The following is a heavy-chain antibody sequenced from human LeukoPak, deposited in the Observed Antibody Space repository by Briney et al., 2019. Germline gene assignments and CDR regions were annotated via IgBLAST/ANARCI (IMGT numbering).Heavy chain of an antibody. J-gene: IGHJ4*02. D-gene: IGHD1-26*01. V-gene: IGHV3-23*01. Sequence: LSGGSLRLSCAASGFTFSSYAMSWVRQAPGKGLEWVSAISGSGGSTYYADSVKGRFTISRDNSKNTLYLQMNSLRAEDTAVYYCARESSGSYYFDYWGQGTLVTVSS. CDR1: GFTFSSYA. CDR2: ISGSGGST. CDR3: ARESSGSYYFDY.